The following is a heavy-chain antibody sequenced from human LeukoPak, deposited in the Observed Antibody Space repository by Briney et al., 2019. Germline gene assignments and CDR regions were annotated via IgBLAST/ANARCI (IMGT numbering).Heavy chain of an antibody. CDR2: IYYSGST. Sequence: SETLSLTCTVSGGSISSSSYYWGWIRQPPGKGLEWIGSIYYSGSTYYNPSLRSRVTISVDKSKNQFFLKLSSVTATDTAVYYCARRVHSSSWSSYFDYWGQETLVTVSS. CDR1: GGSISSSSYY. V-gene: IGHV4-39*07. D-gene: IGHD6-13*01. CDR3: ARRVHSSSWSSYFDY. J-gene: IGHJ4*02.